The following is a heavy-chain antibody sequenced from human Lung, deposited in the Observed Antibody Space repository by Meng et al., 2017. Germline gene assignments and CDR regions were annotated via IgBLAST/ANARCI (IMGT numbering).Heavy chain of an antibody. CDR3: ARGGKYYDILTGYSYRNDAFDI. J-gene: IGHJ3*02. CDR2: ISAYNGNT. CDR1: GYTFTSYG. D-gene: IGHD3-9*01. V-gene: IGHV1-18*01. Sequence: ASVKVSCKASGYTFTSYGISWVRQAPGQGLEWMGWISAYNGNTNYAQKLQGRVTMTTDTSTNTAYMELRSLRSDDTAVYYCARGGKYYDILTGYSYRNDAFDIWGQGTMVTVSS.